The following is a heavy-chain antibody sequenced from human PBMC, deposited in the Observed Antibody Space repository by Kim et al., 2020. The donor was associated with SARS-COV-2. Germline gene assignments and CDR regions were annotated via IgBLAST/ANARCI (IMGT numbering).Heavy chain of an antibody. V-gene: IGHV3-23*01. J-gene: IGHJ4*02. D-gene: IGHD3-10*01. CDR2: VSGSAGNT. Sequence: GGSLRLSCAASGFTFSSYAMSWVRQAPGKGLEWVSGVSGSAGNTYYPDSMKGRFTISRDNSKNTLYLQMNSLRAEDTAIYYCAKDYYGSGSITFDYWGQGSLVTVSS. CDR1: GFTFSSYA. CDR3: AKDYYGSGSITFDY.